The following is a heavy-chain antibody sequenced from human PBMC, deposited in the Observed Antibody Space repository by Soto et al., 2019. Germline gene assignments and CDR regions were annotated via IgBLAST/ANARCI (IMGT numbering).Heavy chain of an antibody. J-gene: IGHJ4*02. V-gene: IGHV4-39*01. CDR2: IYYSGST. Sequence: SETLSLTCTVSGGSISSSSYYWGWIRQPPGKGLEWIGSIYYSGSTYYNPSLKSRVTISVDTSKNQFSLKLSSVTAADTAVYYCARLFPDTAMPHDYWGQGTLVTVSS. D-gene: IGHD5-18*01. CDR1: GGSISSSSYY. CDR3: ARLFPDTAMPHDY.